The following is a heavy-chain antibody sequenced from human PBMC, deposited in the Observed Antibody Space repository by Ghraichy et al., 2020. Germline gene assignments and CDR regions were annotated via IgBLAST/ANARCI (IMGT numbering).Heavy chain of an antibody. CDR3: ARDQEWRDSSSGFDP. D-gene: IGHD3-22*01. J-gene: IGHJ5*02. CDR2: IYHNGRT. Sequence: SETLSLTCTVSGDSLNNYYWSWIRQAPGKGLEWIGSIYHNGRTKYNPSLKSRVTMSVDTSKNQFSLSLTSVTAADTAVFYCARDQEWRDSSSGFDPWGQGTLVSVSP. V-gene: IGHV4-59*01. CDR1: GDSLNNYY.